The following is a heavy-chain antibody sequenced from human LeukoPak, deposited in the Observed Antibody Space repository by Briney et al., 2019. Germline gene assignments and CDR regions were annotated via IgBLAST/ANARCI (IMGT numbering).Heavy chain of an antibody. CDR1: GGSFSGYY. CDR3: ARGVNCSSTSCYRTPFDY. CDR2: INHSGST. Sequence: PPETLSLTCAVYGGSFSGYYWSWIRQPPGKGLEWIGEINHSGSTNYNPSLKSRVTISVDTSKNQFSLKLSSVTAADTAVYYCARGVNCSSTSCYRTPFDYWGQGTLVTVS. D-gene: IGHD2-2*01. V-gene: IGHV4-34*01. J-gene: IGHJ4*02.